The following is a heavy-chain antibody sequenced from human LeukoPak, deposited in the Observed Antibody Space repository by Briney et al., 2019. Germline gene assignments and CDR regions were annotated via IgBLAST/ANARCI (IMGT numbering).Heavy chain of an antibody. D-gene: IGHD3-9*01. V-gene: IGHV3-30-3*02. Sequence: GGSLRLSCAASGFTFSSYAMHWVRQAPGKGLEWVAVTSYDGSNKYYADSVKGRFTISRDNSKNTVFLQMNSLRAEDTAVYYCAKWGDYDVLTGYYVSDYWGQGTLVTVSS. CDR1: GFTFSSYA. CDR2: TSYDGSNK. J-gene: IGHJ4*02. CDR3: AKWGDYDVLTGYYVSDY.